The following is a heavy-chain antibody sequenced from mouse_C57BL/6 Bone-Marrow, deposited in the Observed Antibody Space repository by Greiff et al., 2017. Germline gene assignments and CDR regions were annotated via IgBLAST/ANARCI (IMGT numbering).Heavy chain of an antibody. CDR3: ARGTYYYDSSRFDY. J-gene: IGHJ2*01. CDR2: IWWDDDK. V-gene: IGHV8-8*01. CDR1: GFSLSTFGMG. D-gene: IGHD1-1*01. Sequence: QVTLKVCGPGILQPSQTLSLTCSFSGFSLSTFGMGVGWIRQPSGKGLEWLAHIWWDDDKYYKPALKSRLTISKDTSKNQVFLKIANVDTADTATYYCARGTYYYDSSRFDYWGQGTTLTVSS.